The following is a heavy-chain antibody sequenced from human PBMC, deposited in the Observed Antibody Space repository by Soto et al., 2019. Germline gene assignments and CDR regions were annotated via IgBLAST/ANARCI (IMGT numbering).Heavy chain of an antibody. CDR1: GFTFSSYA. Sequence: EVQVLESGGGLVQPGGSLRLSCAASGFTFSSYAMGWVRQAPGKGLEWVSAISGSGGSRYYGDSVKGRFTISRDNSKNTVSLQMNNPRAEDTAVYYCAKDLRAYFDAFDIWGQGTMVTVSS. D-gene: IGHD2-8*01. V-gene: IGHV3-23*01. CDR3: AKDLRAYFDAFDI. J-gene: IGHJ3*02. CDR2: ISGSGGSR.